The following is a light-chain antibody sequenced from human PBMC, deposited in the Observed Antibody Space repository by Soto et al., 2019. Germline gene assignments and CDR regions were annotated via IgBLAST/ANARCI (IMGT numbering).Light chain of an antibody. Sequence: EIVLTHSPVTLSLSPGERVTLSCRASQNIAKYLAWYQQRPGQAPRLLFYDTFNRASGTPPRFSGSWSGTDFTITISSLEPEDFADDYCQQRIYWPWTVGQDTNVEDK. CDR3: QQRIYWPWT. J-gene: IGKJ1*01. V-gene: IGKV3-11*01. CDR1: QNIAKY. CDR2: DTF.